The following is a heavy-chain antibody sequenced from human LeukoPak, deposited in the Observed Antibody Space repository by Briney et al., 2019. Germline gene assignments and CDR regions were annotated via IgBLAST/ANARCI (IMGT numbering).Heavy chain of an antibody. Sequence: GASVKVSCKASGYTFTSYYMHWVRQAPGQGLEWMGIINPSGGSTSYAQKFQGRVTMTRDTSTSTVYMELSSLRSEDTAVYYCTRDPLEPGGGMDVWGQGTTVTVSS. CDR1: GYTFTSYY. CDR3: TRDPLEPGGGMDV. D-gene: IGHD1-1*01. J-gene: IGHJ6*02. V-gene: IGHV1-46*01. CDR2: INPSGGST.